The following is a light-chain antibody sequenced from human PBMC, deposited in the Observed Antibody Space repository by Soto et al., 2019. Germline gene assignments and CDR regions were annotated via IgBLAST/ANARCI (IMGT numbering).Light chain of an antibody. CDR3: QQYNDWPRT. V-gene: IGKV3-15*01. CDR2: GSS. CDR1: QSVRSN. J-gene: IGKJ5*01. Sequence: EIVMSQSPATLSVSPGERATLSCRASQSVRSNLAWYQQKPGQAPRLLISGSSTRDTGVPDRFSGSGSGTEFTLTISSLQSEDFAVYFCQQYNDWPRTFGQGTRLEIK.